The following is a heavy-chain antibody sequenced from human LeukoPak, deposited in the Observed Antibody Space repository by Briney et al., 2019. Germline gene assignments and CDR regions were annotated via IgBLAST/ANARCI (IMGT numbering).Heavy chain of an antibody. CDR2: ISSSSSYI. V-gene: IGHV3-21*01. D-gene: IGHD3-10*01. Sequence: GGSLRLSCAASGFTFSSYSRNWVRQAPGKGLEWVSSISSSSSYIYYADSVKGRFTISRDNAKNSLYLQMTSLRAEDTAVYYCARDGYYGSGSLSGYYYGMDVWGQGATVTVSS. CDR1: GFTFSSYS. CDR3: ARDGYYGSGSLSGYYYGMDV. J-gene: IGHJ6*02.